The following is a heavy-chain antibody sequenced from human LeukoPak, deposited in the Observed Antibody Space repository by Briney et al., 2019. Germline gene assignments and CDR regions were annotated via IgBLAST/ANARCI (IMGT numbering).Heavy chain of an antibody. J-gene: IGHJ4*02. CDR3: AAGRPYSLLDY. D-gene: IGHD5-18*01. CDR2: CDFIDSET. V-gene: IGHV1-24*01. Sequence: GASVKVSCTVSGSSLTELSLYWMRQARATGLQGMGCCDFIDSETFYAQKFQGRVPITVDSSTDTAYLDLRSLTSDDTALYYCAAGRPYSLLDYWGQGTLVTVSS. CDR1: GSSLTELS.